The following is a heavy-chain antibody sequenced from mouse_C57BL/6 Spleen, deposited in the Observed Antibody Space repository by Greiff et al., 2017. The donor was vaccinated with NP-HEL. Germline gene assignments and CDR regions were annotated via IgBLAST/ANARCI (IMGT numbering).Heavy chain of an antibody. CDR1: GYTFTSYW. CDR2: IDPSDSET. D-gene: IGHD1-1*01. Sequence: VQLQQSGAELVRPGSSVKLSCKASGYTFTSYWIHWVKQRPIQGLEWIGNIDPSDSETHYNQKFKDKATLTVDKSSSTAYMQLSSLTSEDSAVYYCARWGGSSRDWYFDVWGTGTTVTVSS. J-gene: IGHJ1*03. V-gene: IGHV1-52*01. CDR3: ARWGGSSRDWYFDV.